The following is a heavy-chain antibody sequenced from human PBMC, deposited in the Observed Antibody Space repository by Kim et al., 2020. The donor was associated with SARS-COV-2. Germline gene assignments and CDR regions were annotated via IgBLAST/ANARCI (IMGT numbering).Heavy chain of an antibody. Sequence: GGSLRLSCAASGFTFSSYEMHWVRQAPGKGLEWVSDICCSGSTKYYADSVKGRFTISRDNAKNSLYLQMNSLRAEDTAVYYCATSGEDDSSGYYYATDFGFWGQGTRVTLST. V-gene: IGHV3-48*03. CDR1: GFTFSSYE. J-gene: IGHJ4*02. CDR3: ATSGEDDSSGYYYATDFGF. CDR2: ICCSGSTK. D-gene: IGHD3-22*01.